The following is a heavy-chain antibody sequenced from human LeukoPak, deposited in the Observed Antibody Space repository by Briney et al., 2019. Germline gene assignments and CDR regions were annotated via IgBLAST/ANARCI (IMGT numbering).Heavy chain of an antibody. J-gene: IGHJ6*03. V-gene: IGHV1-69*13. CDR3: ARNSLPRVYYYYYMDV. CDR2: IIPIFGTA. D-gene: IGHD4-23*01. Sequence: SVKVSCKASGGTFSSYAISWVRQAPGQGLEWMGGIIPIFGTANYAQKFQGRVTINADESTSTAYMELSSLRSEDTAVYYCARNSLPRVYYYYYMDVWGKGTTVTVSS. CDR1: GGTFSSYA.